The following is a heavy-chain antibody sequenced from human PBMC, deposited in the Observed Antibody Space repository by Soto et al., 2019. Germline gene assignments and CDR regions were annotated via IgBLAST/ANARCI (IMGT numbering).Heavy chain of an antibody. Sequence: QVLLEESGPGLVKPSQTLSLTCTVSGVSITRSGYYWSWIRQHPGKGLEWIGYISYSGSTHYNPSLKSRASISADTSKNLFPLGLTSMPAADTPVYYCATEEPVLIGRWFAPWGQGPLATVS. CDR3: ATEEPVLIGRWFAP. CDR1: GVSITRSGYY. CDR2: ISYSGST. D-gene: IGHD1-26*01. J-gene: IGHJ5*02. V-gene: IGHV4-31*03.